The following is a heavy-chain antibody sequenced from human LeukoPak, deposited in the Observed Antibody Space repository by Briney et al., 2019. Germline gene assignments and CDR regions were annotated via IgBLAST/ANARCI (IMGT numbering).Heavy chain of an antibody. CDR1: GGSISSYY. Sequence: PSETLSLTCTVSGGSISSYYWSWIRQPPGKGLEWIGYIYYSGSTNYNPSLKSRVTISVDTSKNQFSLKLSSVTAADTAVYYCARGGRYDYVWGSPQGYFDYWGQGTLVTVSS. CDR2: IYYSGST. CDR3: ARGGRYDYVWGSPQGYFDY. J-gene: IGHJ4*02. V-gene: IGHV4-59*01. D-gene: IGHD3-16*01.